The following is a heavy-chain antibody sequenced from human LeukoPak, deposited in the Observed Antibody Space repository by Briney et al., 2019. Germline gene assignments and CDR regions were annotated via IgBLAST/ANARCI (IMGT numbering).Heavy chain of an antibody. D-gene: IGHD6-19*01. Sequence: GGSLRLSCAASGFTFSSYAMHWVRQAPGKGLEWGAVISYDGSNKYYADSVKGRFTISRDNSKNTLYLQMNSLRAEDTAVYYCARYSSGWYYFDYWGQGTLVTVSS. CDR3: ARYSSGWYYFDY. V-gene: IGHV3-30*04. J-gene: IGHJ4*02. CDR2: ISYDGSNK. CDR1: GFTFSSYA.